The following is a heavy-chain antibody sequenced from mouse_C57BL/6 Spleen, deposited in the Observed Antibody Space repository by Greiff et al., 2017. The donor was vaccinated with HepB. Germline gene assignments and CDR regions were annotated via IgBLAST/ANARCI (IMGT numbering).Heavy chain of an antibody. CDR3: ARDTTVVADYYYAMDY. J-gene: IGHJ4*01. CDR1: GYTFTSYW. CDR2: IDPNSGGT. D-gene: IGHD1-1*01. Sequence: VQLQQSGAELVKPGASVKLSCKASGYTFTSYWMHWVKQRPGRGLEWIGRIDPNSGGTKYNEKFKSKATLTVDKPSSTAYMQLSSLTSEDSAVYYCARDTTVVADYYYAMDYWGQGTSVTVSS. V-gene: IGHV1-72*01.